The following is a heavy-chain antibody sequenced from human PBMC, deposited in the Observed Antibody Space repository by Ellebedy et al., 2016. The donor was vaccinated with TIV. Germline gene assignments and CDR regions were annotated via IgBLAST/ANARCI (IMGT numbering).Heavy chain of an antibody. CDR2: IKEDGSEK. CDR3: ARDLLYHYDTGGKYYDAFDI. J-gene: IGHJ3*02. CDR1: GFTFSSYW. V-gene: IGHV3-7*01. D-gene: IGHD3-22*01. Sequence: GESLKISCAASGFTFSSYWMTWVRQAPGKGLEWVANIKEDGSEKYYVDSVKGRFTISRDNAKNSLYLQMNSLRVDDTAVYYCARDLLYHYDTGGKYYDAFDIWGQGTMVTVSS.